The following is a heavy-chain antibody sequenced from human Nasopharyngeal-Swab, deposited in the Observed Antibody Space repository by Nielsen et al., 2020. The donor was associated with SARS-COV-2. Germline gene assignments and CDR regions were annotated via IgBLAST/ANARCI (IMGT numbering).Heavy chain of an antibody. CDR1: GFTFSSYA. Sequence: GESLKISCAASGFTFSSYAMSWVRQAPGKGLEWVSAISGSGGSTYYADSVKGRFTISRDNSKNTLYLQMNSLRSEDTAVYYCARDRITMVRGVISLTNWFDPWGQGTLVTVSS. D-gene: IGHD3-10*01. CDR2: ISGSGGST. V-gene: IGHV3-23*01. CDR3: ARDRITMVRGVISLTNWFDP. J-gene: IGHJ5*02.